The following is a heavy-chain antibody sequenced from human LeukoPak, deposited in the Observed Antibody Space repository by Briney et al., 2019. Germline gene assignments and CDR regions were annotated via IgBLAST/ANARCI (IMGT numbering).Heavy chain of an antibody. CDR3: ARHGPVVAAPDGLTVHDAFDI. Sequence: SETLSLTCAVYRGSFSGYYWSWIRQSPGKGLEWIAEMNHRSPNYNPSLKSRVTISEDTSKNQFSLKLTSVTAADTALYFCARHGPVVAAPDGLTVHDAFDIWGQGTMVTVTS. V-gene: IGHV4-34*01. J-gene: IGHJ3*02. D-gene: IGHD2-15*01. CDR2: MNHRSP. CDR1: RGSFSGYY.